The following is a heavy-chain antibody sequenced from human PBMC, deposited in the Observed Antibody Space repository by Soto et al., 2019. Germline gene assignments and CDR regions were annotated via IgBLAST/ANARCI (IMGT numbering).Heavy chain of an antibody. CDR2: IIPILGIA. D-gene: IGHD2-21*01. J-gene: IGHJ4*02. CDR1: GYTFTSYT. V-gene: IGHV1-18*01. Sequence: ASVKVSCKASGYTFTSYTISWVRQAPGQGLEWMGRIIPILGIANYAQKFQGRVTMTTDTSTSTAYMELRSLRSDDTAVYYCSLAPYCGGDCYWPYWGQGTLVTVSS. CDR3: SLAPYCGGDCYWPY.